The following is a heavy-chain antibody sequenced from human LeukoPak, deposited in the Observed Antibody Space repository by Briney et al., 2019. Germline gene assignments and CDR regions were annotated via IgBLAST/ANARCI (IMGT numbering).Heavy chain of an antibody. D-gene: IGHD6-19*01. CDR3: ARQVAVAGITYYYYGVDV. J-gene: IGHJ6*02. CDR1: GGSISSYY. V-gene: IGHV4-59*08. CDR2: IYYSGST. Sequence: KSSETLSLTCTVSGGSISSYYWSWIRQPPGKGLEWIGYIYYSGSTNYNPSLKSRVTISVDTSKNQFSLKLSSVTAADTAVYYCARQVAVAGITYYYYGVDVWGQGTTVTVSS.